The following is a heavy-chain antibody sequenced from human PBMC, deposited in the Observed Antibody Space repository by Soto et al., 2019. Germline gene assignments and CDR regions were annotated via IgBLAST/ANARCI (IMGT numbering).Heavy chain of an antibody. V-gene: IGHV1-69*04. CDR1: GGTFSSYT. D-gene: IGHD3-22*01. CDR3: ARDSPPSLYYDSSGYGRTSYYGMDV. CDR2: IIPILGIA. Sequence: SVKVSCKASGGTFSSYTISWVRQAPGQGLEWMGRIIPILGIANYAQKFQGRVTITADKSTSTAYMELSSLRSEDTAVYYCARDSPPSLYYDSSGYGRTSYYGMDVWGQGTTVTVSS. J-gene: IGHJ6*02.